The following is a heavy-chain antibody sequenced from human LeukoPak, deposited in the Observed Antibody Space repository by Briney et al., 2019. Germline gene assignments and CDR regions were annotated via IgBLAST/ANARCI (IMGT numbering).Heavy chain of an antibody. V-gene: IGHV4-4*08. D-gene: IGHD3-10*01. J-gene: IGHJ4*02. CDR2: IYTSGST. CDR3: ARDYYGSGSYYNGRYYFDY. CDR1: GGSISSYY. Sequence: PSETLSLTCTVSGGSISSYYWSWIRQPPGKGLEWIGYIYTSGSTNYNPSLKSRVTMSVDTSKNQFSLKLSSVTAADTAVYYCARDYYGSGSYYNGRYYFDYWGQGTLVTVSS.